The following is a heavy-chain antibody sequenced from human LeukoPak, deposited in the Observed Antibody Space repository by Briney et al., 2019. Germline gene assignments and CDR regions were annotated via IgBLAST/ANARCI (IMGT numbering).Heavy chain of an antibody. CDR3: ARGPQESGSYYAPGFDY. Sequence: GGSLRLSCAASGFTFSDYYMSWIRQAPGKGLEWVSYISSGSTIYYADSVKGRFTISRDNAKNSLYLQMNSLRAEDTAVYYCARGPQESGSYYAPGFDYWGQGTLVTVSS. V-gene: IGHV3-11*01. CDR2: ISSGSTI. CDR1: GFTFSDYY. J-gene: IGHJ4*02. D-gene: IGHD1-26*01.